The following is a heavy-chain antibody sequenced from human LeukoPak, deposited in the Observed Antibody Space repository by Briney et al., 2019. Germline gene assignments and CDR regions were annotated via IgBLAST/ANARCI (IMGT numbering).Heavy chain of an antibody. D-gene: IGHD5-12*01. V-gene: IGHV3-7*04. CDR3: AGGRSGYDFGGFDY. CDR1: GFTFSSYW. Sequence: PGGSLRLSCAASGFTFSSYWMSWVRQAPGKGLEWVANIKQDGSEKYYVDSVKGRFTISRDNAKNSLYLQMNSLRAEDTAVYYCAGGRSGYDFGGFDYWGQGTLVTVSS. J-gene: IGHJ4*02. CDR2: IKQDGSEK.